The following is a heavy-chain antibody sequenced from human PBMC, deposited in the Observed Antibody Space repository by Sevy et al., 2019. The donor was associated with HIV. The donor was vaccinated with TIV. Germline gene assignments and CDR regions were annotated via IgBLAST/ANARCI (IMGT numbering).Heavy chain of an antibody. Sequence: ASVKVSCKASGFTFTSSAVQWVRQARGQRLEWIGWIVVGSGNTNYAQKFQERVTITRDMSTSTAYMELSSLRSEDTAVYYCAAAPPVDYYDSSGYYPENNWFDPWGQGTLVTVSS. J-gene: IGHJ5*02. D-gene: IGHD3-22*01. CDR3: AAAPPVDYYDSSGYYPENNWFDP. CDR2: IVVGSGNT. V-gene: IGHV1-58*01. CDR1: GFTFTSSA.